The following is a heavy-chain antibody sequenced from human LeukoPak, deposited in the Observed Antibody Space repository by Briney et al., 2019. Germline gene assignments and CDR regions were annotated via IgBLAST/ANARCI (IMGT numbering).Heavy chain of an antibody. Sequence: GGSLRLYCAASGFTFSTYWMSWVRQAPGKGLEWVANIKQDGSEKYYVDSVKGRFTISRDNAKNPLYLQMNSLRAEDTAVYYCARTLTDAFDIWGQGTMVTVSS. CDR3: ARTLTDAFDI. V-gene: IGHV3-7*03. CDR1: GFTFSTYW. D-gene: IGHD1-14*01. J-gene: IGHJ3*02. CDR2: IKQDGSEK.